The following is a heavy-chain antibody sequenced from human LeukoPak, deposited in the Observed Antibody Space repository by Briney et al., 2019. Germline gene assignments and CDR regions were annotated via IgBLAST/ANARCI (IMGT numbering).Heavy chain of an antibody. CDR3: ARDSRRDVRGFDY. V-gene: IGHV4-31*03. CDR1: GGSISSGGYY. Sequence: SETLSLTRTVSGGSISSGGYYWSWIRQHPGKGLEWIGYIYYSGSTYYIPSLKSRLTISVDTSKNQFSLKLTSVTAADTAVYYCARDSRRDVRGFDYWGQGILVTVSS. J-gene: IGHJ4*02. D-gene: IGHD3-10*02. CDR2: IYYSGST.